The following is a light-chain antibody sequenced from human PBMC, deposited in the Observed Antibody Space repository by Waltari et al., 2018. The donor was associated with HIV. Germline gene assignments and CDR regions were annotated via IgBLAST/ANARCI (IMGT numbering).Light chain of an antibody. CDR1: QSLLHSNGYNY. J-gene: IGKJ1*01. CDR2: LGS. Sequence: DIVMTQSPLSLPVTAGEPDSISCRSSQSLLHSNGYNYLDWYLQKPGQSQQLLIYLGSNRASGVPDRFSGSGSGPDLTLKISRVEAEDVGVYYCMQALQTPWTFGQGTKVEIK. V-gene: IGKV2-28*01. CDR3: MQALQTPWT.